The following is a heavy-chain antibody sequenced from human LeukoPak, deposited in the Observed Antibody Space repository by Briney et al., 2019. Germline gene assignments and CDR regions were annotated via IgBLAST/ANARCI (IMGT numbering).Heavy chain of an antibody. CDR1: GFIFSSAV. CDR2: INSGRGTT. CDR3: AKGSAGAGSYRPFDY. J-gene: IGHJ4*02. D-gene: IGHD3-10*01. Sequence: QAGGSLRLSCAASGFIFSSAVMSWVRQAPGKELEWVSAINSGRGTTYSEAVKGRFTISRDNSRNTLYPHMTTLRAEATAVYYCAKGSAGAGSYRPFDYWGQGTLVTVSS. V-gene: IGHV3-23*01.